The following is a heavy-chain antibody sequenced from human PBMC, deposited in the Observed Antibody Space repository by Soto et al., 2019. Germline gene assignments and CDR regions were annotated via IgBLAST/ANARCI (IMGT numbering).Heavy chain of an antibody. D-gene: IGHD1-26*01. V-gene: IGHV1-69*01. Sequence: QVQLVQSGAEVKKPGSSVKVSCKASGGTFSSYAISWVRQAPGQGLEWMGGIIPIFGTANYAQKFQGRVTITADESTSTAYMELSSLRSEDTAVYYCARGAKYSRSYRNWYFDLWGRGTLVTVSS. CDR1: GGTFSSYA. CDR3: ARGAKYSRSYRNWYFDL. J-gene: IGHJ2*01. CDR2: IIPIFGTA.